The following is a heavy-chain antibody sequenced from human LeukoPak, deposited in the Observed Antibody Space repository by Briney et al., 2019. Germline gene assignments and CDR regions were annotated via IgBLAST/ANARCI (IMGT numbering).Heavy chain of an antibody. Sequence: SEILSLTCTVSGGSISSSSYYWGWIRQPPGKGLEWIGRIYYSGSAYYNPSLKSRVTISVDTSKKQFSLKLSSVTAADTAVYYCARDEDGSGLFDYWGQGTLVTVSS. J-gene: IGHJ4*02. D-gene: IGHD3-10*01. CDR2: IYYSGSA. CDR3: ARDEDGSGLFDY. CDR1: GGSISSSSYY. V-gene: IGHV4-39*07.